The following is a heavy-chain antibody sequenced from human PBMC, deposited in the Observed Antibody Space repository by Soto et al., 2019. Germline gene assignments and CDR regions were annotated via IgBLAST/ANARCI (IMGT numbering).Heavy chain of an antibody. J-gene: IGHJ4*02. CDR1: VYSFSSYW. Sequence: PVASLTISYKGPVYSFSSYWISRERQMPGKGLEWMGRIDPSDSYTNYSPSFQGHVTISADKSISTAYLQWSSLKASDTAMYYCARLATWSRYSSGGFDYWGQGTLVNVSS. CDR2: IDPSDSYT. CDR3: ARLATWSRYSSGGFDY. V-gene: IGHV5-10-1*01. D-gene: IGHD6-19*01.